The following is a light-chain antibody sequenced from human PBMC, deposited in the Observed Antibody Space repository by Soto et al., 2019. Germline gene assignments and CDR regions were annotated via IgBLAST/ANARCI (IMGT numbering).Light chain of an antibody. Sequence: EIVLTQSPATLSLSPGERATLSCRASQSVSSNLAWYQQKPGQAPRLLIYDTSNRATGIPARFSGSGSGTDFTLTISRLEPEDFAVYYCQQRSSWPRTFGQGTKVEIK. J-gene: IGKJ1*01. CDR3: QQRSSWPRT. CDR1: QSVSSN. V-gene: IGKV3-11*01. CDR2: DTS.